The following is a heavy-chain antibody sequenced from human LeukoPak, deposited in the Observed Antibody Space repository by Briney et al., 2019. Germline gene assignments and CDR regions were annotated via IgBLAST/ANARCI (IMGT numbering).Heavy chain of an antibody. CDR2: IYYSGST. J-gene: IGHJ4*02. CDR3: ARSPYCTDGSCQDFDY. CDR1: GGSINSYY. D-gene: IGHD2-15*01. Sequence: SETLSLTCTVSGGSINSYYWSWIRQPPGKGLEWIGYIYYSGSTNYNPSLKSRVTISVDTSKNQFSLKLSSVTAADTAVYYCARSPYCTDGSCQDFDYCGQGTLVTVSS. V-gene: IGHV4-59*08.